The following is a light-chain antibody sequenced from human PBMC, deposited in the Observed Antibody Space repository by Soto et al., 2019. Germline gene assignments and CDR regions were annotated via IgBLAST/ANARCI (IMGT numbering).Light chain of an antibody. Sequence: QSVLTQPPSVSGAPGQRVTISCTGSSSNIGAGYDVHWYQQLPGTAPKLLIYGNSNRPSGISNRFSGSKSGNSASLSISGLQPDDESYYYCSSYRSSSTPVFGGGTKVTVL. CDR1: SSNIGAGYD. V-gene: IGLV1-40*01. CDR2: GNS. CDR3: SSYRSSSTPV. J-gene: IGLJ3*02.